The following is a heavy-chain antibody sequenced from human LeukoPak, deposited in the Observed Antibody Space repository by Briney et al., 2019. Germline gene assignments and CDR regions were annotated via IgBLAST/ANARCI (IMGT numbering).Heavy chain of an antibody. CDR3: ARDSGRRGYPEYSFDY. V-gene: IGHV4-4*07. Sequence: PSETLSLTCTVSRGSIGTYYWSWIRQPAGKGLDWIVRIYTSGSTKKNPSLSSRVTISIDASKNQFSLRLSSLTAADTAIYYCARDSGRRGYPEYSFDYWGQGTPVIVSS. D-gene: IGHD3-10*01. J-gene: IGHJ4*02. CDR1: RGSIGTYY. CDR2: IYTSGST.